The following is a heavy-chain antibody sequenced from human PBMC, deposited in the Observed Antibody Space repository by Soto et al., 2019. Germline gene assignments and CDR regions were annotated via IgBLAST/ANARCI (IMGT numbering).Heavy chain of an antibody. J-gene: IGHJ4*02. CDR3: AKDRLAGGFDY. D-gene: IGHD3-16*01. V-gene: IGHV3-23*01. CDR2: VSATAGTT. CDR1: GFTFSTYA. Sequence: GGSLRLSCAASGFTFSTYAMSWVRQAPGKALEWVSLVSATAGTTYYTDSVKGRFTISRDNSRNTVYLQMNSLRADDTAVYYCAKDRLAGGFDYWGQGTLVTVSS.